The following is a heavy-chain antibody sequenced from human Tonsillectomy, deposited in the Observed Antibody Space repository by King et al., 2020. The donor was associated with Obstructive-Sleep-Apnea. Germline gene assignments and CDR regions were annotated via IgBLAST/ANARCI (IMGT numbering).Heavy chain of an antibody. J-gene: IGHJ3*01. CDR3: ARRVAFDV. CDR2: ISSSNTGSTI. CDR1: GITLSDYY. V-gene: IGHV3-11*01. Sequence: VQLVESGGGLVKPGGSLRLSCAGSGITLSDYYMSWIRQAPGKGLEWVAYISSSNTGSTIYYSDSLKGRFAISRDNAKNSVYLQMNSLTAEDTAVYYCARRVAFDVWGKGTTVIVSS.